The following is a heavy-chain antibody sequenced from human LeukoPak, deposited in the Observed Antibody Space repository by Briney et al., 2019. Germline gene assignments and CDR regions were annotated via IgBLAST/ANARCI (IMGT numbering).Heavy chain of an antibody. Sequence: GGSLRLSCAASGFTFDDYAMHWVRQAPGKGLEWVSGISWNGDSIGYADSVKGRFTISRDNAKNFLYLQVNSLRPEDMALYYCAKQPRRGGFDVWGQGTMVTVSS. CDR2: ISWNGDSI. J-gene: IGHJ3*01. CDR1: GFTFDDYA. V-gene: IGHV3-9*03. CDR3: AKQPRRGGFDV. D-gene: IGHD1-14*01.